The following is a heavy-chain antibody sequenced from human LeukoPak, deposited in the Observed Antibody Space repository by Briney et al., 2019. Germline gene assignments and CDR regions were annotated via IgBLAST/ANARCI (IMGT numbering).Heavy chain of an antibody. J-gene: IGHJ4*02. CDR3: ARGMSGQGYCSSTSCYPGPYFDY. CDR1: GGSISSYY. Sequence: SETLSLTCTVSGGSISSYYWSWLRQPPGKGLEWLGYIYYSGSTNYNPSLKSRVTISVDTSKNQFSLKLSSVTAADTAVYYCARGMSGQGYCSSTSCYPGPYFDYWGQGNLVTVSS. D-gene: IGHD2-2*01. CDR2: IYYSGST. V-gene: IGHV4-59*01.